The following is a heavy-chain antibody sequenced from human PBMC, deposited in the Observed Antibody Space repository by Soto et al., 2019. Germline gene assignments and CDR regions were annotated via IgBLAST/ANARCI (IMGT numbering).Heavy chain of an antibody. CDR3: ARGEGVDYSNYGDYYYYGMDV. V-gene: IGHV1-18*04. CDR2: ISAYNGNT. D-gene: IGHD4-4*01. Sequence: DSVKVSCKASGYTFTSYGISWVRQAPGQGLEWMGWISAYNGNTNYAQKLQGRVTMTTDTSTSTAYMELRSLRSDDTAVYYCARGEGVDYSNYGDYYYYGMDVWGQGTTVTSP. CDR1: GYTFTSYG. J-gene: IGHJ6*02.